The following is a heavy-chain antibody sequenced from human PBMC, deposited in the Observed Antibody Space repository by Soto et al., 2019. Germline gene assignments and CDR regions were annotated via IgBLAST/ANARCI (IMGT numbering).Heavy chain of an antibody. CDR2: ISYTGDT. Sequence: PSETLSLTCPVSGGSISSSDSHWSWIRQPPGAGLEWIGYISYTGDTSYSPSLKSRLTISLDRSKNHFSLNLNSVTAADSAVYFCARDRTGTSEYDYWGQGTLVTVSS. D-gene: IGHD1-1*01. V-gene: IGHV4-30-4*01. CDR3: ARDRTGTSEYDY. J-gene: IGHJ4*02. CDR1: GGSISSSDSH.